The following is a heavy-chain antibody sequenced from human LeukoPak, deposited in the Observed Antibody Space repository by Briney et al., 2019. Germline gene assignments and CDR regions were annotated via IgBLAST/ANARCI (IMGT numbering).Heavy chain of an antibody. CDR2: ISWSSGSI. D-gene: IGHD5-12*01. Sequence: PGGSLRLSCAASGFTFDDYAMHWVRQAPGKGLEWVSGISWSSGSIGFADSVKGRFTISRDNAKDSLYLQMNSLRAEDMALYYCAKDRGYSGYDDAFDIWGQGTMVTVSS. J-gene: IGHJ3*02. CDR3: AKDRGYSGYDDAFDI. V-gene: IGHV3-9*03. CDR1: GFTFDDYA.